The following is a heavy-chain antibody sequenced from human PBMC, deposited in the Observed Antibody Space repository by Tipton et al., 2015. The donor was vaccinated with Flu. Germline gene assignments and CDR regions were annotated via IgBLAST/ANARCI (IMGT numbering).Heavy chain of an antibody. CDR1: GGSISSGSYY. V-gene: IGHV4-61*02. J-gene: IGHJ4*02. D-gene: IGHD4-23*01. Sequence: TLSLTCTVSGGSISSGSYYWSWIRQPAGKGLEWIGRIYTSGSTNYNPSLKSRVTISVDTSRNQFSLKLSSVTAADTAVYYCARGTYGGGDYWGQGTLATVSS. CDR3: ARGTYGGGDY. CDR2: IYTSGST.